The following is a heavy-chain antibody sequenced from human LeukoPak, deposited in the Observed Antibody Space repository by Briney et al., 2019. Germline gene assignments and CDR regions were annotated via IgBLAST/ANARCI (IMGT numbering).Heavy chain of an antibody. Sequence: SETLSLTCTVSGGSISSYYWSWIRQPPGKGLEWIGYIYYSGSTNYNPFLKSRVTISVDTSKNQFSLKLSSVTAADTAVYYCARTARLRFLEWLFDYWGQGTLVTVSS. CDR3: ARTARLRFLEWLFDY. V-gene: IGHV4-59*01. CDR2: IYYSGST. CDR1: GGSISSYY. D-gene: IGHD3-3*01. J-gene: IGHJ4*02.